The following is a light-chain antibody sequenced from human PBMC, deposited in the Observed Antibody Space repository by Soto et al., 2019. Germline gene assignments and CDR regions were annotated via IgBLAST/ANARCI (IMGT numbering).Light chain of an antibody. V-gene: IGKV1-8*01. CDR1: QGISSY. CDR3: QQYYSYPSIT. CDR2: AAS. Sequence: PSSFSASTGDRVTITCRASQGISSYLAWYQQKPGKAPKLLIYAASTLQSGVPSRFSGSGSGTDFTLTISCLQSEDFATYYCQQYYSYPSITFGQGTRLEIK. J-gene: IGKJ5*01.